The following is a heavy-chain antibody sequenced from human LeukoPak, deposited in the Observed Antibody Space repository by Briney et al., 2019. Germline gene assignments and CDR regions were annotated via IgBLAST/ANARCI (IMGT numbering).Heavy chain of an antibody. CDR2: IYYSGST. J-gene: IGHJ3*02. CDR1: GASISSYY. CDR3: ARARYCSSTSCDAFDI. V-gene: IGHV4-59*01. Sequence: SQTLSLTCTVSGASISSYYWSWIRQPPGKGLDCIGYIYYSGSTNYNPSLKSRVTISVDTSKNQFSLKLSSVTAADTAVYYCARARYCSSTSCDAFDIWGQGTMVTVSS. D-gene: IGHD2-2*01.